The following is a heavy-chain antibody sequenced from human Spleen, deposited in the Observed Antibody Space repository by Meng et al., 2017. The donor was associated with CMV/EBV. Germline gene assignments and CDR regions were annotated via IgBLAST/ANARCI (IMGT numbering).Heavy chain of an antibody. D-gene: IGHD1-26*01. CDR1: GGSVSSDSYH. V-gene: IGHV4-61*01. Sequence: SETLSLTCIVSGGSVSSDSYHWNWIRQSPGKGLEWIGQTVYGGSTNYNPSLKSRLTISADTSKNQFSLKLTSVTAADTAVYFCVAYLVGIGGRGYWGQGTVVTVSS. J-gene: IGHJ4*02. CDR3: VAYLVGIGGRGY. CDR2: TVYGGST.